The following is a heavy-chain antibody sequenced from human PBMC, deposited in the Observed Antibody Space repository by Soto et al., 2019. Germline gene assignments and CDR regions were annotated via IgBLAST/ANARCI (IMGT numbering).Heavy chain of an antibody. CDR1: GFTFSRHG. D-gene: IGHD4-17*01. J-gene: IGHJ4*02. Sequence: QVQLVESGGGVVQPGTSLRLSCAASGFTFSRHGMHWVRQTPGKGLEWLAVILNDASGHWYADSVKGRFTISRDNFENTLYLQMTGLRFEDTAMYYCARDDDYPDNGFDYWGQGTLVTVSS. CDR3: ARDDDYPDNGFDY. V-gene: IGHV3-33*01. CDR2: ILNDASGH.